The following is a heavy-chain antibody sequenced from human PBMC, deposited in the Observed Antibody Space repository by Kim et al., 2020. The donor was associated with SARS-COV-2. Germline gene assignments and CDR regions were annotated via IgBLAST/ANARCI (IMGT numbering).Heavy chain of an antibody. CDR1: GFTFGDYA. J-gene: IGHJ4*02. V-gene: IGHV3-49*04. CDR3: TSLLWFGELQYYFDY. CDR2: IRSKAYGGTT. Sequence: GGSLRLSCTASGFTFGDYAMSWVRQAPGKGLEWVGFIRSKAYGGTTEYAASVKGRFTISRDDSKSIAYLQMNSLKTEDTAVYYCTSLLWFGELQYYFDYWGQGTLVTVSS. D-gene: IGHD3-10*01.